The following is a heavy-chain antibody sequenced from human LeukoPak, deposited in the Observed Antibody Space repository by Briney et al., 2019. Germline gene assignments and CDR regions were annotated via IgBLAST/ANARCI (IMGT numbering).Heavy chain of an antibody. J-gene: IGHJ4*02. CDR1: GFTFSNPW. CDR3: TTGTY. V-gene: IGHV3-15*01. Sequence: PGGSLRLSCAASGFTFSNPWMSWVRQAPGKGLEWVGRIRSKTDGGTADYAAPVKDRIIISRDDSKNTLYLQMNSQKSEDTAVYYCTTGTYWGQGTLVTVSS. CDR2: IRSKTDGGTA.